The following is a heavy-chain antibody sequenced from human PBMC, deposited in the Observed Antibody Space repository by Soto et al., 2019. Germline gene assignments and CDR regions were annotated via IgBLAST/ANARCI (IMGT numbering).Heavy chain of an antibody. CDR2: IYHRGST. CDR3: ARALLLSYDYVWQSYHMGAFDI. CDR1: GYSFSSGYY. Sequence: SDTLSLTCAVSGYSFSSGYYWGWIRQPPGKGLEWIGSIYHRGSTYYNPSLKSRVTISVDTSKNRFSLNLSSVTAADTAVYYCARALLLSYDYVWQSYHMGAFDIWGQGTMVTVAS. V-gene: IGHV4-38-2*01. J-gene: IGHJ3*02. D-gene: IGHD3-16*02.